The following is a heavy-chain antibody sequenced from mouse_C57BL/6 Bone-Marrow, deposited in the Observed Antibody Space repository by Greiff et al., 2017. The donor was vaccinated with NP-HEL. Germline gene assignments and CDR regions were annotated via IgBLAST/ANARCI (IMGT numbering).Heavy chain of an antibody. CDR1: GYTFTSYW. V-gene: IGHV1-64*01. Sequence: QVQLQQSGAELVKPGASVKLSCKASGYTFTSYWMHWVKQRPGQGLEWIGMIHPNSGSTNYNEKFKSKATLTVDKSSSTAYMQLSSLTSEDSAVYYCARNGAYFQAWFAYWGQGTLVTVSA. CDR3: ARNGAYFQAWFAY. CDR2: IHPNSGST. D-gene: IGHD2-10*01. J-gene: IGHJ3*01.